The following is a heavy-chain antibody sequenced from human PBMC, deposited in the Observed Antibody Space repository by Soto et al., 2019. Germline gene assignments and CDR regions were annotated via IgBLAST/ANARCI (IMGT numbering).Heavy chain of an antibody. CDR2: ISSSTSYV. V-gene: IGHV3-21*02. Sequence: EVQLVESGGGLVKPGGSLRLSCAASGFTFSRYGMNWLRQAPGKGLEWVASISSSTSYVYYADSVKGRFSTSRDNAKNLLYLEMSRLRTEDTAVYYCARDPSEGRVLIWFASWGQGTLVTVSS. CDR3: ARDPSEGRVLIWFAS. CDR1: GFTFSRYG. J-gene: IGHJ5*01. D-gene: IGHD2-8*02.